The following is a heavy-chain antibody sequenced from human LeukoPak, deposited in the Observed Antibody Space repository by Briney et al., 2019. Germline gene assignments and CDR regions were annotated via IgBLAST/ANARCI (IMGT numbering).Heavy chain of an antibody. D-gene: IGHD3-16*02. V-gene: IGHV4-38-2*02. Sequence: PSETLSLTCTVSGYSIYSGYYWGWIRQPPGQGLEWIGSFYHSGSTYYNPSLKSRVTISVDTSKNQFSLKLSSVTAADTAVYYCARDRLGELSLERNPFDYWGQGTLVTVSS. CDR1: GYSIYSGYY. J-gene: IGHJ4*02. CDR2: FYHSGST. CDR3: ARDRLGELSLERNPFDY.